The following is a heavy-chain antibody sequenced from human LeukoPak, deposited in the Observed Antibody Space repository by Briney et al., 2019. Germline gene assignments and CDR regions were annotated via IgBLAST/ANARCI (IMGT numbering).Heavy chain of an antibody. D-gene: IGHD3-22*01. V-gene: IGHV1-69*04. CDR1: GGTFSSYA. J-gene: IGHJ3*02. CDR3: ARSGGGYTDAFDI. CDR2: IIPILGIA. Sequence: ASVKVSCKASGGTFSSYAISWVRQAPGQGLEWMGRIIPILGIANYAQKFQGSVTITADKSTSTAYMELSSLRSEDTAVYYCARSGGGYTDAFDIWGQGTMVTVSS.